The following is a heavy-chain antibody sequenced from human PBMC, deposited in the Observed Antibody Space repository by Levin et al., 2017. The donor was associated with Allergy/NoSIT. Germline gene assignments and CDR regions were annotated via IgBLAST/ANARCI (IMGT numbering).Heavy chain of an antibody. Sequence: GGSLRLSCAASGFAFSTYTMNWVRQAPGKGLEWISKISSGSTTIDYADSVKGRFTTSRDNARDAPYLQMNSLRDEDTAVYFCARMKRNILHACDIWGQGTMFTVSS. D-gene: IGHD2/OR15-2a*01. CDR3: ARMKRNILHACDI. CDR1: GFAFSTYT. J-gene: IGHJ3*02. V-gene: IGHV3-48*02. CDR2: ISSGSTTI.